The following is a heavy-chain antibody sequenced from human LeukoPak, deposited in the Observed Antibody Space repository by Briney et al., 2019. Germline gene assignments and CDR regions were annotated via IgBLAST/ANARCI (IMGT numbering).Heavy chain of an antibody. D-gene: IGHD5-24*01. CDR2: IRSKANSYAT. J-gene: IGHJ4*02. CDR1: GFIFSGSA. CDR3: TRATDGYNIDD. V-gene: IGHV3-73*01. Sequence: GGSLRLSCAASGFIFSGSAMHWVRQASGKGLEWVGRIRSKANSYATTYAASVKGRFTISRDDSKDTAYLQMNSLKTEDTAVYYCTRATDGYNIDDWGQGTLATVSS.